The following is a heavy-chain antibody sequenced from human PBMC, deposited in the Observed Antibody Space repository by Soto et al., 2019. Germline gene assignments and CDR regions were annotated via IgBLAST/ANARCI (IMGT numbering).Heavy chain of an antibody. CDR1: GFTFSDFA. CDR3: ATTAVSPPP. Sequence: VGSLRLSCAATGFTFSDFAMSWVRQAPGKGLEWVSRIYGGGNGPHYADSVKGRVTISRDNSKNTLYLQMDSLKTEDTAMYYCATTAVSPPPWGQGTLVTVSS. CDR2: IYGGGNGP. J-gene: IGHJ5*02. V-gene: IGHV3-23*01. D-gene: IGHD4-17*01.